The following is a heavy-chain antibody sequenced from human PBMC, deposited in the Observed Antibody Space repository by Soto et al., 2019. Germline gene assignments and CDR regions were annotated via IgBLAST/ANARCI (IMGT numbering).Heavy chain of an antibody. J-gene: IGHJ4*02. CDR2: ISGSGGST. D-gene: IGHD6-13*01. Sequence: PGGSLRLSCAASGFTFSSYAMSWVRQAPGKGLEWVSAISGSGGSTYYADSVKGRFTISRDNSKNTLYLQMNSLRAEDTAVYYCAKFDPGIAAAGINWGSPRGYYFDYWGQGTLVTVSS. CDR3: AKFDPGIAAAGINWGSPRGYYFDY. V-gene: IGHV3-23*01. CDR1: GFTFSSYA.